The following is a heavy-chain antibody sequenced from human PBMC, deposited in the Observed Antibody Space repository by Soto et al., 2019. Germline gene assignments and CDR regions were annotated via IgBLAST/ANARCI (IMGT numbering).Heavy chain of an antibody. CDR2: IYHSGST. D-gene: IGHD6-19*01. CDR1: SGSISSSNW. V-gene: IGHV4-4*02. CDR3: ARAVAVAAPSSGFDY. Sequence: QVQLQESGPGLVKPSGTLSLTCAVSSGSISSSNWWSWVRQPPGKGLEWIGEIYHSGSTNYNPSLKSRVTISVDKSKNQFSLQLSSVTAADTAVYYCARAVAVAAPSSGFDYWGQGTLVTVSS. J-gene: IGHJ4*02.